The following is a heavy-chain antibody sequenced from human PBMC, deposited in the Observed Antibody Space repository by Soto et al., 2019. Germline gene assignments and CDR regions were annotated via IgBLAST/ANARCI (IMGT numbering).Heavy chain of an antibody. CDR2: ISAYNGNT. V-gene: IGHV1-18*01. CDR1: GYTFTSYG. CDR3: ARDPDDIVVVVAAYDAFDI. J-gene: IGHJ3*02. D-gene: IGHD2-15*01. Sequence: ASVKVSCKASGYTFTSYGISWVRQAPGQGLEWMGWISAYNGNTNYAQKLQGRVTMTTDTSTSTAYMELRSLRSDDTAVYYWARDPDDIVVVVAAYDAFDIWGQGTMVTVS.